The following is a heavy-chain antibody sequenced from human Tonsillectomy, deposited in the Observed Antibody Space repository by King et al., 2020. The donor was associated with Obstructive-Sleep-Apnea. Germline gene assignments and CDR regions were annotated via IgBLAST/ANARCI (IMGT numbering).Heavy chain of an antibody. CDR2: ISYDGTNK. CDR3: ARDLLPYYYYGMDV. D-gene: IGHD3-10*01. V-gene: IGHV3-30*04. Sequence: AQLVQSRGGVVQPGRSLRLSCAASGFTFSTYVMHWVRQAPGKGLEWVAVISYDGTNKYYADSVKGRFTISRDNSKNTLYLQMNSLRGEDTAVYYCARDLLPYYYYGMDVWGQGTTVTVSS. J-gene: IGHJ6*02. CDR1: GFTFSTYV.